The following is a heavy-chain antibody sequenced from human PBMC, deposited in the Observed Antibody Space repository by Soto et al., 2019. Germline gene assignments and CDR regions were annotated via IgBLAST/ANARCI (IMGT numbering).Heavy chain of an antibody. J-gene: IGHJ6*02. CDR1: GFTFSTYA. Sequence: QVQLVESGGGVVQPGRSLRLSCAASGFTFSTYAVHWVRQAPGKGLEWVAVMSYDGNKIYYADSVKGRFTISRDNSKNTLYLQMNSLRAEYTAVYYCAKILVSHAIVSYGMDVWGHGTTVTVSS. CDR3: AKILVSHAIVSYGMDV. V-gene: IGHV3-30-3*01. CDR2: MSYDGNKI. D-gene: IGHD2-2*01.